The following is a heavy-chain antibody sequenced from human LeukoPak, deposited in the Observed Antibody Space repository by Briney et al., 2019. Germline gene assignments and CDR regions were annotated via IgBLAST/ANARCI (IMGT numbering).Heavy chain of an antibody. V-gene: IGHV3-43*01. CDR3: AKDGGGYYYDSSGYYLDY. CDR2: ISWDGGST. J-gene: IGHJ4*02. Sequence: GGSLRLSCAASGFTFDDYTMHWVRQAPGKGLEWVSLISWDGGSTYYADSVKGRFTISRDNSKNSLYLQMNSLRTEDTALYYCAKDGGGYYYDSSGYYLDYWGQGTLVTVSS. D-gene: IGHD3-22*01. CDR1: GFTFDDYT.